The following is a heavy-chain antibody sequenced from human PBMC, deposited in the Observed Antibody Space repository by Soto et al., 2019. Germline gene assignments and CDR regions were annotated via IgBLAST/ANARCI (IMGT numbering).Heavy chain of an antibody. V-gene: IGHV3-15*01. CDR1: GFTFSNAW. J-gene: IGHJ4*02. CDR2: IKSKTDGGTT. CDR3: TTAIFGVVTTDY. D-gene: IGHD3-3*02. Sequence: EVQLVESGGGLVKPGGSLRLSCAASGFTFSNAWMSWVRQAPGKGLEWVGRIKSKTDGGTTDYAAPVKGRFTISRDDSKNTLYLQMNSLKTEDTAVYYCTTAIFGVVTTDYWGQGTLVTVSS.